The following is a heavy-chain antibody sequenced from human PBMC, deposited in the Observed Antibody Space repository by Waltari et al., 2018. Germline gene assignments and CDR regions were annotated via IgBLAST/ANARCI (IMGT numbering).Heavy chain of an antibody. CDR3: ARDPLHYYGSGSLYYFDY. J-gene: IGHJ4*02. D-gene: IGHD3-10*01. CDR1: GFHFRRYR. CDR2: ITSSSSYI. V-gene: IGHV3-21*01. Sequence: EVQLVEYGGGMVKPGGSLRLSCAASGFHFRRYRMTWIRKAPGKGLEWVSCITSSSSYIYYTDSVKGRFTISRDNAKNSLYLQMNSLRAEDTAVYYCARDPLHYYGSGSLYYFDYWGQGTLVTVSS.